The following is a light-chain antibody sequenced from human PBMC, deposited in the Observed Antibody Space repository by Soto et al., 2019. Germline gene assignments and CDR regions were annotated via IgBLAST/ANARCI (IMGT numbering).Light chain of an antibody. CDR1: QSVSSY. CDR3: QQRSNWPPLYT. Sequence: EIVLTQSPATLSLSPGERATLSCRASQSVSSYLAWYQQKPGQAPRLLIYDASNRATGIPARFSGSGYGTDFTLTISSLALEDFAVYYGQQRSNWPPLYTFGQGTKLEIK. CDR2: DAS. J-gene: IGKJ2*01. V-gene: IGKV3-11*01.